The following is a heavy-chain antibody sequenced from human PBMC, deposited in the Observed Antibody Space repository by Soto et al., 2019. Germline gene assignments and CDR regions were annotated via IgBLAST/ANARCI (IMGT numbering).Heavy chain of an antibody. V-gene: IGHV3-48*03. Sequence: PGGSLRLSCAASGFTFNGYEMIWVRQAQGKGLEWVSYISSSGNTKFYADSVKGRFTISRDNAKNSLYLQMNSLRAEDTAVYYCARSFCSTTTCYTGVYWFDPWGQGTRVTVSS. D-gene: IGHD2-2*02. CDR1: GFTFNGYE. CDR2: ISSSGNTK. CDR3: ARSFCSTTTCYTGVYWFDP. J-gene: IGHJ5*02.